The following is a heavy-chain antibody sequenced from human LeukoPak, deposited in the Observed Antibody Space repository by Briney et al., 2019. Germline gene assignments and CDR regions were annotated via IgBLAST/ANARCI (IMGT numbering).Heavy chain of an antibody. Sequence: GGSLRLSCTASGFTFRNYWMGGVRQTPGKGLEWVANIDPDGSKKQYGDSVKGRYTTSRDNDKNSLDLQMSSLRADDTAIYYCARRWYFGVTNWRYFDNWGHGTLVTVSS. V-gene: IGHV3-7*01. D-gene: IGHD3-10*01. J-gene: IGHJ4*01. CDR1: GFTFRNYW. CDR2: IDPDGSKK. CDR3: ARRWYFGVTNWRYFDN.